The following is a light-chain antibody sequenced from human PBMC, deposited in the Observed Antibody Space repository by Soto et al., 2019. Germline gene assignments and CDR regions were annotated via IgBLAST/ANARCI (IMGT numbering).Light chain of an antibody. CDR2: GAS. Sequence: EIVLTQSPGTLSLSPGERATLSCRASQSVDSTYLAWYRHRPGQAPRLLIYGASSRATGIPDRFSGSGSGTDFTLTISRLEPEDFAVYYCQQYGSSSWTFGQGTKVDIK. CDR3: QQYGSSSWT. J-gene: IGKJ1*01. V-gene: IGKV3-20*01. CDR1: QSVDSTY.